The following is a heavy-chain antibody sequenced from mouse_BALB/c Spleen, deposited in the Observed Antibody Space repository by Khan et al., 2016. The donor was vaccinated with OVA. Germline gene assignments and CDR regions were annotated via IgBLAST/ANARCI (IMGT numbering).Heavy chain of an antibody. J-gene: IGHJ4*01. D-gene: IGHD2-1*01. CDR2: RWAGGST. V-gene: IGHV2-9*02. CDR1: GFSLTTYG. CDR3: ARDRNYCNYWAMDY. Sequence: QVQLKESGPGLVAPSQSLSLTCTVSGFSLTTYGVHWVRQPPGKGLDWLGVRWAGGSTNFNSALMSRLRISTYKSKSQVFLKMNSLQTFDTAMYSCARDRNYCNYWAMDYWGQGTSATVSS.